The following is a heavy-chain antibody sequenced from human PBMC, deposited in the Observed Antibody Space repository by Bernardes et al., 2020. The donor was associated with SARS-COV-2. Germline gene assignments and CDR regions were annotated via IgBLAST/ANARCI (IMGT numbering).Heavy chain of an antibody. Sequence: SETLSLTCTVSGAPISGYYWSWIRQPPGKGLECLGYIYSSGATNYNPSLKSRVTISIDRSKNQFSLKLTSVTAADTAVYYCASNRGSTNAFDIWGQGTMVTVSS. CDR1: GAPISGYY. V-gene: IGHV4-59*01. CDR2: IYSSGAT. J-gene: IGHJ3*02. D-gene: IGHD1-26*01. CDR3: ASNRGSTNAFDI.